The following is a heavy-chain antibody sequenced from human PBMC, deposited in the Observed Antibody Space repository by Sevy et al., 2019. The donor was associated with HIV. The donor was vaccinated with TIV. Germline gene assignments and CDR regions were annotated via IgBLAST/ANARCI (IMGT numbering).Heavy chain of an antibody. CDR3: AKDSSVDTAMAPLGY. D-gene: IGHD5-18*01. CDR1: GFTFSSYA. CDR2: ISGSGGST. J-gene: IGHJ4*02. Sequence: GGSLRLSCAASGFTFSSYAMSWVRQAPGKGLEWVSAISGSGGSTYYADSVKGRFTISRDNSKNTLYLQRNSLRAEDTAVYYCAKDSSVDTAMAPLGYWGQGTLVTVSS. V-gene: IGHV3-23*01.